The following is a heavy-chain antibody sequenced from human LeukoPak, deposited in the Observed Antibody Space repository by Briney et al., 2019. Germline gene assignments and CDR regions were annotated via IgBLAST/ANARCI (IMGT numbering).Heavy chain of an antibody. D-gene: IGHD3-10*01. Sequence: GGSLRLSCAASGFTFSSYEMNCVRQAPGKGLEWVSYISSSGSTIYYADSVKGRFTISRDNAKNSLYMQMNSLRAEDTAVYYCARDGSGIGNYFDYWGEGKLVTVSS. CDR1: GFTFSSYE. CDR3: ARDGSGIGNYFDY. CDR2: ISSSGSTI. J-gene: IGHJ4*02. V-gene: IGHV3-48*03.